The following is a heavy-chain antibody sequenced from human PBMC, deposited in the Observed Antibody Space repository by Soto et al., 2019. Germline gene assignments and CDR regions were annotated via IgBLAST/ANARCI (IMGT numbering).Heavy chain of an antibody. J-gene: IGHJ4*02. CDR2: ISSSSSSI. V-gene: IGHV3-48*01. CDR3: TGYCSSTSCHPLY. CDR1: GFTFSSYS. D-gene: IGHD2-2*01. Sequence: EVPLVESGGGLVQPGGSLRLSCAASGFTFSSYSMNWVRQAPGKGLEWVSNISSSSSSIYYADSVKGRFTISRDNAKKSLYLQMNSLRAEDTAVYYCTGYCSSTSCHPLYWGQGTLVTVSS.